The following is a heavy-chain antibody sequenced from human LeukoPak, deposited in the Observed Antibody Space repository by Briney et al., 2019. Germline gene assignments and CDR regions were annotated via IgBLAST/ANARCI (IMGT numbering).Heavy chain of an antibody. CDR3: ARGKRDGYNHAFDI. Sequence: SETLSLTCAVYGGSFSTYYWSWVRQPPGSGLEWIGYIYYSGSTNYNPSLKSRVTISVDTSKNQFSLKLSSVTAADTAVYYCARGKRDGYNHAFDIWGQGTMVTVSS. CDR2: IYYSGST. V-gene: IGHV4-59*13. CDR1: GGSFSTYY. J-gene: IGHJ3*02. D-gene: IGHD5-24*01.